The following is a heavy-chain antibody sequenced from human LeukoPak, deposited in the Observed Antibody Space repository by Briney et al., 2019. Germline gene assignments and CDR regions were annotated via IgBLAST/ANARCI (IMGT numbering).Heavy chain of an antibody. J-gene: IGHJ4*02. Sequence: PGGSLRLSCAASGFTFSSYGMSWVRQAPGKGLEWVSVIYSGGSTYYADSVKGRFTISRDNSKNTLYLQMNSLRAEDTAVYYCARAHYDSSGYYLLWPYWGQGTLVTVSS. CDR1: GFTFSSYG. D-gene: IGHD3-22*01. CDR3: ARAHYDSSGYYLLWPY. CDR2: IYSGGST. V-gene: IGHV3-66*01.